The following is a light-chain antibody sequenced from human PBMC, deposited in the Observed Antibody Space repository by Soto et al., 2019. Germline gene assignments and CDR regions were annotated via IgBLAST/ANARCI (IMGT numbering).Light chain of an antibody. Sequence: QSVLTQPPSASGSPGQSVTISCTGTSSDVGGYNYVSWYQQHPGKAPKLMIYEVSKRPSGVPDRFSGSKSGNTASLTVSGLQAEDEADYYCSSFVGSNPPWVFGGGTKVTVL. CDR2: EVS. J-gene: IGLJ3*02. CDR1: SSDVGGYNY. CDR3: SSFVGSNPPWV. V-gene: IGLV2-8*01.